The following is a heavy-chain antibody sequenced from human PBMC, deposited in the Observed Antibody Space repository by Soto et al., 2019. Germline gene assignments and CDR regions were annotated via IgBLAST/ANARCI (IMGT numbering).Heavy chain of an antibody. D-gene: IGHD2-15*01. Sequence: PAEPRSLTCTVSGGSIIIYYWSWIRQPPGKGLEWIGYIYYSGSTNYNPSLKSRVTISVDTSKNQFSLKLSSVTAADTAVYYCARMVAANWFDPWGQGTLVTVSS. CDR1: GGSIIIYY. CDR3: ARMVAANWFDP. CDR2: IYYSGST. J-gene: IGHJ5*02. V-gene: IGHV4-59*01.